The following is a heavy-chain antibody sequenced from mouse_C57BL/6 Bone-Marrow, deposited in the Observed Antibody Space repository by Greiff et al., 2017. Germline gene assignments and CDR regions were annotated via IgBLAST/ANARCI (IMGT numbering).Heavy chain of an antibody. Sequence: VQLQQSGPELVKPGASVKMSCKASGYTFTDYNMHWVKQSHGKSLEWIGYINPNNGGTSYNQKFKGKATLTVNKSTSTAYMELRSLTSEDSAVYYCAREGEWPHYYAMDYWGQGTSVTVSS. CDR1: GYTFTDYN. V-gene: IGHV1-22*01. CDR2: INPNNGGT. J-gene: IGHJ4*01. CDR3: AREGEWPHYYAMDY.